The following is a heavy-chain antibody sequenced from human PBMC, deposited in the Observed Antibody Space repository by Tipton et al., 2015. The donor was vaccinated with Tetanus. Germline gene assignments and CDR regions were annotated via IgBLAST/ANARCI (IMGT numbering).Heavy chain of an antibody. CDR3: AREADCSGGSCFSGDFDN. J-gene: IGHJ4*02. V-gene: IGHV3-33*01. CDR2: SWYDGTDK. D-gene: IGHD2-15*01. CDR1: GLIFSSYG. Sequence: SLRLSCAASGLIFSSYGIHWVRQAPGKGLEWVAVSWYDGTDKYYADSVKGRFTISRGNSKNTLYLQMNSLRAEDTAVYYCAREADCSGGSCFSGDFDNWGQGTQVTVSS.